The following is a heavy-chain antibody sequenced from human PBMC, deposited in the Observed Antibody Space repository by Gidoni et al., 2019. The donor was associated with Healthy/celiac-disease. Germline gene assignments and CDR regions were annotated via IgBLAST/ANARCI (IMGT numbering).Heavy chain of an antibody. J-gene: IGHJ6*02. Sequence: EVQLVETGGGLIQPGGSLRLSCAASGFTVSSNYMGWVRQAPGKGLEWVSVSYSGGSTYYADSVKGRFTISRDNSKNTLYLQMNSLRAEDTAVYYCARGREWRSFGMDVWGQGTTVTVSS. V-gene: IGHV3-53*02. D-gene: IGHD3-10*01. CDR3: ARGREWRSFGMDV. CDR2: SYSGGST. CDR1: GFTVSSNY.